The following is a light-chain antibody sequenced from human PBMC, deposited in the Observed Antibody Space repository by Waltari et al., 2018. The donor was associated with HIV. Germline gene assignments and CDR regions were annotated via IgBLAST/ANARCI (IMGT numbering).Light chain of an antibody. CDR1: QSVTSSY. Sequence: EIALTQSPGTLSLSPGERATLSCRASQSVTSSYLAWYQQKPGQAPRLLIYGASHRATGIPDRFSGSGSGTDFTLTISRLEPEDLAVYYCQHLPDTFGQGTKLEIK. CDR2: GAS. CDR3: QHLPDT. J-gene: IGKJ2*01. V-gene: IGKV3-20*01.